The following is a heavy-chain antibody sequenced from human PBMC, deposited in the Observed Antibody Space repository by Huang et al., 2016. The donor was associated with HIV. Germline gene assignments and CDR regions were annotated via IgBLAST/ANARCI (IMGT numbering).Heavy chain of an antibody. CDR1: VFIFCSFG. CDR3: AKDLVGYYYDSTVAFDY. CDR2: VRYDESNK. Sequence: QVLLVESGGGVVQPGGSRRLPCAASVFIFCSFGMHWVRQARWKGLEWVVFVRYDESNKFTPDSVKGRFTISRENSNNILSLQMDRLRAEDTAVYYCAKDLVGYYYDSTVAFDYWGQGTLVTVSS. J-gene: IGHJ4*02. V-gene: IGHV3-30*02. D-gene: IGHD3-22*01.